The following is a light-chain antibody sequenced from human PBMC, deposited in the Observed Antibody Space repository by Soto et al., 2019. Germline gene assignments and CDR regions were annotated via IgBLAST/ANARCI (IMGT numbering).Light chain of an antibody. CDR2: GNS. CDR3: QSYDSSLSAVV. J-gene: IGLJ2*01. V-gene: IGLV1-40*01. CDR1: SSNIGAGYD. Sequence: QYVLTQPPSVSGAPGQRVTISCTGNSSNIGAGYDVHWYQQLPGTAPKLLIYGNSNRPSGVPDRFSGSKSGTSASLAITGLQAEDEADYYCQSYDSSLSAVVFGGGTKVTVL.